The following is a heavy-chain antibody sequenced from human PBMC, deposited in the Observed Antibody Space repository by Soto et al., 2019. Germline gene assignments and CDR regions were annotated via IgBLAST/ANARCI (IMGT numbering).Heavy chain of an antibody. Sequence: PGGSLRLSCAASGFTFSTFVMSWVRQAPGKGLEWVSGISNDGGTTYYADSVKGRFTISRDNSKNTLYLQMNSLRAEDTALYYCAKQVTPNTALYDYWGQGSLVTVSS. J-gene: IGHJ4*02. CDR3: AKQVTPNTALYDY. CDR2: ISNDGGTT. D-gene: IGHD2-2*02. V-gene: IGHV3-23*01. CDR1: GFTFSTFV.